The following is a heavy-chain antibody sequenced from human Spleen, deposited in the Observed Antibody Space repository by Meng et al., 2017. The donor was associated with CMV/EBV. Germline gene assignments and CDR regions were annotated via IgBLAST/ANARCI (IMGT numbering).Heavy chain of an antibody. J-gene: IGHJ2*01. Sequence: GFSISSNLYYWGWIRQPPGKGLEWLGSVYYSGSTNDNPSLEGRVTISIDTSMSQFSLRLRSVTASDTAVYYCARARGGGSYWFFDLWGRGTLVTVSS. CDR3: ARARGGGSYWFFDL. D-gene: IGHD2-15*01. CDR2: VYYSGST. CDR1: GFSISSNLYY. V-gene: IGHV4-39*02.